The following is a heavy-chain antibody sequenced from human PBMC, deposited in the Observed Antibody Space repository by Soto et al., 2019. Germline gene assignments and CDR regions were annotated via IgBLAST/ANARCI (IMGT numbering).Heavy chain of an antibody. Sequence: PSETLSLTCTVSGGSISSGDYYWSWIRQPPGKGLEWIGYIYYSGSTYYNPSLKSRVTISVDTSKNQFSLKLSSVTAADTALYYCARDHDSSGYYFDYWGQGTLVTVSS. J-gene: IGHJ4*02. CDR1: GGSISSGDYY. D-gene: IGHD3-22*01. CDR2: IYYSGST. V-gene: IGHV4-30-4*01. CDR3: ARDHDSSGYYFDY.